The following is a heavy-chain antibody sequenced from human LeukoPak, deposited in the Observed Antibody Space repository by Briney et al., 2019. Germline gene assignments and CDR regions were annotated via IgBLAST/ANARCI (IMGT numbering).Heavy chain of an antibody. Sequence: GGSLRLSCAASGFTFDDYAMHWVRQVPGKGLEWVSGISWNSATTGYADSVKGRFTISRDNAKNTLYLQMNSLRTEDTAVYYCATGASAIYSSGVVFDYWGQGTLVTVSS. CDR2: ISWNSATT. CDR1: GFTFDDYA. CDR3: ATGASAIYSSGVVFDY. V-gene: IGHV3-9*01. J-gene: IGHJ4*02. D-gene: IGHD6-19*01.